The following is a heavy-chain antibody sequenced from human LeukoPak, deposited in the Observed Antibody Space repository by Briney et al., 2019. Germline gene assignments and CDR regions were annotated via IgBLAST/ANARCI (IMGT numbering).Heavy chain of an antibody. CDR1: GFAFSGYW. CDR3: ARHGYSFGLDY. D-gene: IGHD5-18*01. J-gene: IGHJ4*02. Sequence: GGSLRLSCAASGFAFSGYWMHWVRQAPGKGLVWVSRINTDGSSTSYADSVKGRFTISRDNAKNTLYLQMNSLRVEDTAMYYCARHGYSFGLDYWGQGTLVTVSS. CDR2: INTDGSST. V-gene: IGHV3-74*01.